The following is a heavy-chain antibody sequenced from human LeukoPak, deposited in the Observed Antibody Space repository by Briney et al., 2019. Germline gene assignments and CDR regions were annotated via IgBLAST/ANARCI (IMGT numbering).Heavy chain of an antibody. CDR3: ARPGYSSGWYLE. J-gene: IGHJ4*02. Sequence: PSETLSLTCTVSGGSISSSSYYWGWLRQPPGKGLEWIGSIYYSGSTYYNPSLKSRVTISVDTSKNQFSLKLSSVTAADTAVYYCARPGYSSGWYLEWGQGTLVTVSS. CDR1: GGSISSSSYY. CDR2: IYYSGST. D-gene: IGHD6-19*01. V-gene: IGHV4-39*01.